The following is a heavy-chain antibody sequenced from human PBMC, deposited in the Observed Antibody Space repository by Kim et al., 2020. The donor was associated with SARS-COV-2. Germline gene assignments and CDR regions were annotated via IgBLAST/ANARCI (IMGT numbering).Heavy chain of an antibody. CDR3: ARISTIRHFEY. V-gene: IGHV4-59*08. J-gene: IGHJ4*02. CDR1: GASISSLY. CDR2: ISNSGST. Sequence: SETLSLTCSVSGASISSLYWNWIRQPPGKGLEWIGYISNSGSTNYNPSLESRGTISKDTSKNQLSLKWTCVTAADTAVYYCARISTIRHFEYWGQGTLVTISS. D-gene: IGHD5-12*01.